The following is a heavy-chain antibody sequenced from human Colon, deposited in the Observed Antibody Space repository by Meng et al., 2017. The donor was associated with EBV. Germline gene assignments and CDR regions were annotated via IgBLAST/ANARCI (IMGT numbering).Heavy chain of an antibody. V-gene: IGHV4-31*03. CDR2: IYYSGST. D-gene: IGHD4-17*01. CDR1: GGSISSGGFY. Sequence: QVQLQESGLGLVKPSHALSLTCPVSGGSISSGGFYWSWIRQHPGKGLEWIGYIYYSGSTYYNPSLRSRVAISIDTSKNQFSLKLTSVTAADTAVYFCARTNYGDYNWFDPWGQGTLVTVSS. J-gene: IGHJ5*02. CDR3: ARTNYGDYNWFDP.